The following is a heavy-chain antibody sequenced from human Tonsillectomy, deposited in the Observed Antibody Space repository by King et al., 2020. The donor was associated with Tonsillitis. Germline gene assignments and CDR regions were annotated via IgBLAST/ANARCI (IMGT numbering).Heavy chain of an antibody. D-gene: IGHD3-9*01. V-gene: IGHV3-30*04. J-gene: IGHJ4*02. Sequence: VQLVESGGGVVQPGRSLRLSCAASGFTFSRYTMHWVRQAPGRGLEWVAIITFDEKYKYYADSVKGRFTISKHNSNNTLYLQMNTLRAEDTAVYYCARGNGRYYFGFWGQGTLVTVSS. CDR3: ARGNGRYYFGF. CDR2: ITFDEKYK. CDR1: GFTFSRYT.